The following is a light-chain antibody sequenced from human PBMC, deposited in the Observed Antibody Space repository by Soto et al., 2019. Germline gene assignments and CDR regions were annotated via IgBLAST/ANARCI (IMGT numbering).Light chain of an antibody. CDR2: LGS. J-gene: IGKJ5*01. CDR1: QSLLHSNGYNY. CDR3: MQALQTSIT. V-gene: IGKV2-28*01. Sequence: DIVMTQSPLSLPVTPGEPASISCRSSQSLLHSNGYNYLDWYLQKPGQSPQLLIYLGSNRASGVPDRFSGSXSXTDFTLKISRVEAEDVGVYYCMQALQTSITFGQGTRLEIK.